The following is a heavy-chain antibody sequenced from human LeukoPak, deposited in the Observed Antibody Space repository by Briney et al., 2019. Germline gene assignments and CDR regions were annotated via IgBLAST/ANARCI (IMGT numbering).Heavy chain of an antibody. CDR2: IIPILGIA. Sequence: SVKVSCKASGGTFSSYTISWVRQAPGQGLEWRGRIIPILGIANYAQKFQGRVTITADKSTSTAYMELSSLRSEDTAVYYCARAEAYCSGGSCYTANWFDPWGQGTLVTVSS. CDR1: GGTFSSYT. J-gene: IGHJ5*02. CDR3: ARAEAYCSGGSCYTANWFDP. D-gene: IGHD2-15*01. V-gene: IGHV1-69*02.